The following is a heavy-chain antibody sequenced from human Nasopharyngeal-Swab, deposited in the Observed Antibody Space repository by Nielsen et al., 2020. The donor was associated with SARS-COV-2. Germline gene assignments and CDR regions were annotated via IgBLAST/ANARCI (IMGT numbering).Heavy chain of an antibody. CDR1: GFTFTSSA. J-gene: IGHJ6*02. D-gene: IGHD4-23*01. Sequence: SVKVSCKASGFTFTSSAVQWVRQARGQRLEWIGWIVVGSGNTNYAQKFQERVTITRDMSTSTAYMELSSLRSEDTAVYYCARDPHYGGKSLGTHYYYYYGMDVWGQGTTVTVSS. CDR3: ARDPHYGGKSLGTHYYYYYGMDV. V-gene: IGHV1-58*01. CDR2: IVVGSGNT.